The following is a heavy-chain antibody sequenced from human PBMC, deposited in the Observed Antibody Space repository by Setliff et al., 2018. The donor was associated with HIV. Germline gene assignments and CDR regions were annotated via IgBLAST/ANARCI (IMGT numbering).Heavy chain of an antibody. V-gene: IGHV3-21*01. CDR2: ISSSSSYI. CDR1: GFTFSSYS. D-gene: IGHD3-22*01. Sequence: GESLKISCAASGFTFSSYSMNWVRQAPGKGLEWVSSISSSSSYIYYADPVKGRFTISRDNAKNPLYLQMNSLRAEDTAVYYCARVVGAYYDSSGYYYSYYFDYWGQGTLVTVSS. CDR3: ARVVGAYYDSSGYYYSYYFDY. J-gene: IGHJ4*02.